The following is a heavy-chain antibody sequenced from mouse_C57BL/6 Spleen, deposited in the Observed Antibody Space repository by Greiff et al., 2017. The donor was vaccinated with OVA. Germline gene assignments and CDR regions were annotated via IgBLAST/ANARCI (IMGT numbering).Heavy chain of an antibody. CDR2: ISSGSSTI. CDR1: GFTFSDYG. J-gene: IGHJ4*01. V-gene: IGHV5-17*01. D-gene: IGHD1-1*01. Sequence: EVQRVESGGGLVKPGGSLKLSCAASGFTFSDYGMHWVRQAPEKGLEWVAYISSGSSTIYYADTVKGRFTISRDNAKNTLFLQMTSLRSEDTAMYYCARVQYYGSSYIYYYAMDYWGQGTSVTVSS. CDR3: ARVQYYGSSYIYYYAMDY.